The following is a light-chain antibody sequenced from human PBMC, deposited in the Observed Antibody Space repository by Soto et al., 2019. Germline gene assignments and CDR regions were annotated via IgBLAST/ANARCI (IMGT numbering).Light chain of an antibody. V-gene: IGKV3-20*01. CDR1: QILNGGS. Sequence: EIVLTQSPGTLSLSPGDRAALSCRTTQILNGGSLAWYQVKPGQAPRLLMYDSSIRAAGVPNRFSGSGSGTDFTLTIRRLETEDFAVYYCQLYGSSPELTFGGGTKV. J-gene: IGKJ4*01. CDR3: QLYGSSPELT. CDR2: DSS.